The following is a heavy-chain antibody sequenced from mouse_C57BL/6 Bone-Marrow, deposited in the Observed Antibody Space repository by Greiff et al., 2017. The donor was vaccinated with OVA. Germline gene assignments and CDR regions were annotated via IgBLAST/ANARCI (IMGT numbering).Heavy chain of an antibody. Sequence: DVKLVESGGGLVQPGGSLKLSCAASGFTFSDYYMYWVRQTPEKRLEWVAYISNGGGSTYYPDTVKGRFTISRDNAKNTLYLQMSRLKSEDTAMYYCARIYGSSGGYAMDYWGQGTSVTVSS. CDR3: ARIYGSSGGYAMDY. V-gene: IGHV5-12*01. CDR1: GFTFSDYY. D-gene: IGHD1-1*01. CDR2: ISNGGGST. J-gene: IGHJ4*01.